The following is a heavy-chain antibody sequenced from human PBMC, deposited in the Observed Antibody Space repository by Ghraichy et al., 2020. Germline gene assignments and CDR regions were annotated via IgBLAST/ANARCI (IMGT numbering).Heavy chain of an antibody. CDR1: GFTFSSYA. Sequence: GESLNISCAASGFTFSSYAMSWVRQAPGKGLEWVSAISGSGGSTYYADSVKGRFTISRDNSKNTLYLQMNSLRAEDTAVYYCAKAGKDWYSSGWTPGYYFDYWGQGTLVTVSS. CDR2: ISGSGGST. CDR3: AKAGKDWYSSGWTPGYYFDY. D-gene: IGHD6-19*01. J-gene: IGHJ4*02. V-gene: IGHV3-23*01.